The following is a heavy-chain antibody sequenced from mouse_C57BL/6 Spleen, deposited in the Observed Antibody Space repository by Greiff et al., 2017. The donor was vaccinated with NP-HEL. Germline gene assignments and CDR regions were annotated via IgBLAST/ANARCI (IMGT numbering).Heavy chain of an antibody. CDR1: GYTFTSYW. CDR2: INPSNGGT. Sequence: QVQLQQPGTELVKPGASVKLSCKASGYTFTSYWMHWVKQRPGQGLEWIGNINPSNGGTNYNEKFKSKATLTVDKSSSTAYMQLSSLTSEDSAVYYCARQGTAGVYYYAMDYWGQGTSVTVSS. CDR3: ARQGTAGVYYYAMDY. V-gene: IGHV1-53*01. D-gene: IGHD1-2*01. J-gene: IGHJ4*01.